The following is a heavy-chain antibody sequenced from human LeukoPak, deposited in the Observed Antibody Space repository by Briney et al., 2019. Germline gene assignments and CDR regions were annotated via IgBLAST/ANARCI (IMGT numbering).Heavy chain of an antibody. CDR1: GYTFTSYD. D-gene: IGHD5-18*01. V-gene: IGHV1-3*03. CDR2: INAGSGDT. CDR3: ARDNTYGNYYYYMDV. J-gene: IGHJ6*03. Sequence: ASVKVSCKASGYTFTSYDINWVRQAPGQRLEWMGWINAGSGDTKYSQEFQGRVTITRDTSASTAYMELSSLRSEDMAVYYCARDNTYGNYYYYMDVWGKGTTVTVSS.